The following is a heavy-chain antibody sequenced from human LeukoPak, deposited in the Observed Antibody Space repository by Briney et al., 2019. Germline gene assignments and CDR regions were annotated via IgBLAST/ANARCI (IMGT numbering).Heavy chain of an antibody. D-gene: IGHD6-13*01. J-gene: IGHJ4*02. V-gene: IGHV4-34*01. Sequence: SETLSLTCTVSGGSISSYYWSWIRQPPGKGLEWIGEINHSGSTNYNPSLKSRVTISVDTSKNQFSLKLSSVTAADTAVYYCARGGSSSWYTIFDYWGQGTLVTVPS. CDR1: GGSISSYY. CDR3: ARGGSSSWYTIFDY. CDR2: INHSGST.